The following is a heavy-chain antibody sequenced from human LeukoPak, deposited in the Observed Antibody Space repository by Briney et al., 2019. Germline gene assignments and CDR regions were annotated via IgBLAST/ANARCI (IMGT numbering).Heavy chain of an antibody. CDR3: AKDISSDYDDGGWFGP. CDR1: KFTFNDYA. V-gene: IGHV3-9*01. CDR2: ISWNSDNI. J-gene: IGHJ5*02. Sequence: GGSLRLSCAASKFTFNDYAMHWVRQAPGKGLEWVSGISWNSDNIGYADSVRSRFTISRDNAKNSLYLQMNSLKTEDTAVYYCAKDISSDYDDGGWFGPWGQGTLVAVSS. D-gene: IGHD5-12*01.